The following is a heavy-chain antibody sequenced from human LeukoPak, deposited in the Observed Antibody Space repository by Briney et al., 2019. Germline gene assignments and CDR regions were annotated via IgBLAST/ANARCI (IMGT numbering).Heavy chain of an antibody. J-gene: IGHJ4*02. V-gene: IGHV4-59*08. D-gene: IGHD1-26*01. Sequence: SETLSLTCAVYGGSFSGYYWSWIRQPPGKGLEWIAYVYYSGSTNYNPSPKSRVTISVDTSKNQFSLKLSSVTAADTAVYYCARHKNTAGSDYFGDWGQGTLVTVSS. CDR2: VYYSGST. CDR1: GGSFSGYY. CDR3: ARHKNTAGSDYFGD.